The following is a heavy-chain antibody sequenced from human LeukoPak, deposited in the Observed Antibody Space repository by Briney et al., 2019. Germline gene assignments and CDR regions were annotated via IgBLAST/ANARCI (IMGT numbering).Heavy chain of an antibody. CDR1: GGSVSSGSYY. CDR3: ASTEISLAAYYFDY. Sequence: SETLSLTCTVSGGSVSSGSYYWSWIRQRPGKGLEWIVYIYYSGSTNYNPSPKSRVTISVDTTKNQFSLKLSSVTAADTAVYYCASTEISLAAYYFDYWGQGTLVTVSS. J-gene: IGHJ4*02. CDR2: IYYSGST. V-gene: IGHV4-61*01. D-gene: IGHD2-15*01.